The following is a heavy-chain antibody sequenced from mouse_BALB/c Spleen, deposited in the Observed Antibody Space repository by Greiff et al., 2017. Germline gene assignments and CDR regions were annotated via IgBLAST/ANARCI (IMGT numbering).Heavy chain of an antibody. Sequence: VQLQQPGAELVKPGASVKLSCKASGYTFTSYWMHWVKQRPGQGLEWIGEIDPSDSYTNYNQKFKGKATLTVDKSSSTAYMQLSSLTSEDAAVYYCARSYGFLYYFDYWGQGTTLTVSS. CDR2: IDPSDSYT. D-gene: IGHD1-2*01. CDR3: ARSYGFLYYFDY. CDR1: GYTFTSYW. J-gene: IGHJ2*01. V-gene: IGHV1-69*02.